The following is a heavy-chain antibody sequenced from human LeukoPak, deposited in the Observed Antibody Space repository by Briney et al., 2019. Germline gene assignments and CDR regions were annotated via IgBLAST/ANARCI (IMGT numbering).Heavy chain of an antibody. V-gene: IGHV3-30*03. J-gene: IGHJ4*02. D-gene: IGHD6-13*01. CDR1: GFTFSSYG. CDR3: ARGVAIAEGRFDL. CDR2: ISYDGSNK. Sequence: GGSLRLSCAASGFTFSSYGMHWVRQAPGKGLEWVAVISYDGSNKYYADSVKGRFTISRDSSKNTLYLQMNSLRTEDTAMYYCARGVAIAEGRFDLWGQGTLVTVSS.